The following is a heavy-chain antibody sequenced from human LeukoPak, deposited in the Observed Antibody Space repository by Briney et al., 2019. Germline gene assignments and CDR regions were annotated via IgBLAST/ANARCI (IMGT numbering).Heavy chain of an antibody. Sequence: ASVKVSCKASGYTFTGYGISWVRQAPGQRLEWMGWISAYNGNTNYAQKLQGRVTMTTDTSTSTAYMELRSLRSDDTAVYYCARVPYSSGFHDAFDIWGQGTMVTVSS. D-gene: IGHD6-19*01. V-gene: IGHV1-18*01. CDR1: GYTFTGYG. J-gene: IGHJ3*02. CDR3: ARVPYSSGFHDAFDI. CDR2: ISAYNGNT.